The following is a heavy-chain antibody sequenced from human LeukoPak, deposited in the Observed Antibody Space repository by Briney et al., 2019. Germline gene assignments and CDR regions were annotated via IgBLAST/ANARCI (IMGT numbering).Heavy chain of an antibody. CDR1: GFTFSSYW. D-gene: IGHD6-6*01. J-gene: IGHJ5*02. CDR2: IKQDGSEK. V-gene: IGHV3-7*01. Sequence: GGSLRLSCAASGFTFSSYWMSWVRQAPGKGLEWVASIKQDGSEKYCVDSVKGRFTNSRDNANNSLYLQMNSLRADDTAVYYCARDIGLRKAAPPGWFDPWGQGALVTVSS. CDR3: ARDIGLRKAAPPGWFDP.